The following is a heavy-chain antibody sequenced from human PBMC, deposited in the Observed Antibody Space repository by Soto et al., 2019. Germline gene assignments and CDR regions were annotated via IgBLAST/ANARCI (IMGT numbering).Heavy chain of an antibody. V-gene: IGHV3-23*01. CDR3: AKKGIAAAGLYYYYYYMDV. CDR2: ISGSGGST. J-gene: IGHJ6*03. D-gene: IGHD6-13*01. Sequence: PVGFLRLSCAASGFTFSNYGLTWVRQAPGKGLEWVSGISGSGGSTYYAGSVRGRFTISRDNSKNTLYLQMNSLRAEDTALYYCAKKGIAAAGLYYYYYYMDVWGKGTTVTVSS. CDR1: GFTFSNYG.